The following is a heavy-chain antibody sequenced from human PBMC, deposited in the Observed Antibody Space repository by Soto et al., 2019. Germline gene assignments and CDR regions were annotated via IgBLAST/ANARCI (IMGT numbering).Heavy chain of an antibody. J-gene: IGHJ5*02. CDR2: ISAYNGNT. CDR1: GYTFSSYG. V-gene: IGHV1-18*01. D-gene: IGHD5-12*01. Sequence: AAVKVSCKASGYTFSSYGISWVRHAPGQGLEWMGWISAYNGNTNYAQKFQGRVTMTTDTSTSTAYLEVRSLRSDDTAVYHCARDSDPYNSGSKWFDPWGQGTLVTVSS. CDR3: ARDSDPYNSGSKWFDP.